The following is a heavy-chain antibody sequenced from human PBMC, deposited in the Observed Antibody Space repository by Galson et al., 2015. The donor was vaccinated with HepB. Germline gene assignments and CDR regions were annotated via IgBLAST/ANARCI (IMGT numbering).Heavy chain of an antibody. J-gene: IGHJ4*02. D-gene: IGHD5-18*01. CDR1: GFTFRGYW. CDR2: IKEDESEK. V-gene: IGHV3-7*01. CDR3: ARYGLTATFDY. Sequence: SLRLSCAASGFTFRGYWMGWVRQAPGKGPEWVANIKEDESEKYYVDSVKGRFTISRDNAKNSLYLQMNGLRAEDTAVYFCARYGLTATFDYWGQGSLVTVSS.